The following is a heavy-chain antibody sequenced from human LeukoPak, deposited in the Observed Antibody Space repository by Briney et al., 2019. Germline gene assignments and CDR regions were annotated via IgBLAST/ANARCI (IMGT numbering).Heavy chain of an antibody. D-gene: IGHD3-10*01. CDR1: GGSISSSSYY. J-gene: IGHJ4*02. Sequence: SETLSLTCTVSGGSISSSSYYWGWIRQPPGKGLEWIGSIYYSGSTYYNPSLKSRVTISVDTSKNQFSLKLSSVTAADTAVYYCARGSTWSREDYWGQGTLVTVSS. CDR2: IYYSGST. CDR3: ARGSTWSREDY. V-gene: IGHV4-39*07.